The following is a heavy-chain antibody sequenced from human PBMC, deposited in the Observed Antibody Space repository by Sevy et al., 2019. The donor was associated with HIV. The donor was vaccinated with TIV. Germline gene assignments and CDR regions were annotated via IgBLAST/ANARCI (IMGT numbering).Heavy chain of an antibody. CDR2: ISGSGGST. V-gene: IGHV3-23*01. Sequence: VGSLRLSCAASGFTFSSYAMSWVRQAPGKGLEWVSAISGSGGSTYYADSVKGRFTISRDNSKNTLYLQMNSLRAEDTAVYYCAKDLKDYDSSGYDAFDIWGQGTMVTVPS. CDR3: AKDLKDYDSSGYDAFDI. CDR1: GFTFSSYA. D-gene: IGHD3-22*01. J-gene: IGHJ3*02.